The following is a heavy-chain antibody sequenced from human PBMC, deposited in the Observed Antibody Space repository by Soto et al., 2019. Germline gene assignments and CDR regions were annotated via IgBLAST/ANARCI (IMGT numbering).Heavy chain of an antibody. CDR2: IIPIFGTA. Sequence: GASVKVSCKASGGTFSSYAISWVRQAPGQGLEWMGGIIPIFGTANYAQKFQGRVTITADESTSTAYMELSSLRSEDTAVYYCARTRGGYCSSTSCSSGLDYYYYGMDVWGQGTTVTV. CDR1: GGTFSSYA. CDR3: ARTRGGYCSSTSCSSGLDYYYYGMDV. D-gene: IGHD2-2*01. V-gene: IGHV1-69*13. J-gene: IGHJ6*02.